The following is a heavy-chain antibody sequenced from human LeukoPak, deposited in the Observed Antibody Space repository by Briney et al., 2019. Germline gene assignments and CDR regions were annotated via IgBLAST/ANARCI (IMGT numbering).Heavy chain of an antibody. CDR1: GGSISSGGYH. V-gene: IGHV4-31*03. Sequence: PSQTLSLTCTVSGGSISSGGYHWSWVRQHPGQGLEWIVYIYYSGSTYYNPSLKSRVTISVDTSKNQFSLKLSSVTAADTAVYYCARGGPKWIYGDYPYFDSWGQGTLVTVSS. J-gene: IGHJ4*02. CDR3: ARGGPKWIYGDYPYFDS. CDR2: IYYSGST. D-gene: IGHD4-17*01.